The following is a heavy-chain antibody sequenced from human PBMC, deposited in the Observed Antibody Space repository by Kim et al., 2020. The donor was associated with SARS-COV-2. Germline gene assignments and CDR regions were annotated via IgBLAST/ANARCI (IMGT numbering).Heavy chain of an antibody. D-gene: IGHD1-7*01. CDR3: ARDRGGTTSFVWFDP. V-gene: IGHV1-69*13. J-gene: IGHJ5*02. CDR2: IIPIFGTA. CDR1: GGTFSSYA. Sequence: SVKVSCKASGGTFSSYAISWVRQAPGQGLEWMGGIIPIFGTANYAQKFQGRVTITADESTSTGYMELSSLRSEDTAVYYCARDRGGTTSFVWFDPWGQGTLVTVSS.